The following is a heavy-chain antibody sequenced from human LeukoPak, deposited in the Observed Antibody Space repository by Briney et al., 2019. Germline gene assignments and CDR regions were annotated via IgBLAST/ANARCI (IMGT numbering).Heavy chain of an antibody. CDR3: ARDQVYAGYQPWGFYYYMDV. CDR1: GSTFHDYA. V-gene: IGHV1-18*01. J-gene: IGHJ6*03. Sequence: ASVKVSCKASGSTFHDYAITWVRQAPGQGLEWLGYISGYDGKTNYAQSLQGRLTMTIDTSTSTAYMDLRSLTSDDTAIYYCARDQVYAGYQPWGFYYYMDVWAKGTTVTVSS. D-gene: IGHD2-8*01. CDR2: ISGYDGKT.